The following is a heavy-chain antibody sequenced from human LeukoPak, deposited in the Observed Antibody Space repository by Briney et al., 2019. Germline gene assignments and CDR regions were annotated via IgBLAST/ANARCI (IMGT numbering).Heavy chain of an antibody. V-gene: IGHV5-51*01. J-gene: IGHJ6*03. D-gene: IGHD3-10*01. CDR2: IYPGDSDT. CDR1: GYSFTSYW. Sequence: GESLKISCKGSGYSFTSYWIGWVRQMPGKGLEWMGIIYPGDSDTRYSPSFQGQVTISADKSIRTAYLQWSSLKASDTAMYYCARRGGSGAGDNYYYYMDVWGKGTTVTVSS. CDR3: ARRGGSGAGDNYYYYMDV.